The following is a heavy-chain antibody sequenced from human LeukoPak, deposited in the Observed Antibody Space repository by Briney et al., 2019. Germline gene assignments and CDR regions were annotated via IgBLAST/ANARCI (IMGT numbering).Heavy chain of an antibody. D-gene: IGHD2-15*01. CDR3: ARDQLYCSGGYCYKDY. J-gene: IGHJ4*02. CDR2: ISEDGSST. V-gene: IGHV3-74*01. CDR1: GFTFSSYS. Sequence: GGSLRFSCAASGFTFSSYSMNWVRQTPGKGLVWVSRISEDGSSTSYADSVKGRFTISRDNAKNMLYLQLNSLRVEDTAVYYCARDQLYCSGGYCYKDYWGQGTLVTVSS.